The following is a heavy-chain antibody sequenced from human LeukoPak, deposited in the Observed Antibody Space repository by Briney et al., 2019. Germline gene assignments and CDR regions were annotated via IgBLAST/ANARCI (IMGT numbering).Heavy chain of an antibody. Sequence: PGGSLRLSCAGSGFTFRSYAMSWVRQSPGKGLEWVSAIGGSGGTTYYADSAKGRFTISRDNSKSTLYLQMNSLRAEDTALYYCSKDRGGTLGDYFDYWGQGTLVTVSS. D-gene: IGHD3-10*01. CDR2: IGGSGGTT. CDR1: GFTFRSYA. CDR3: SKDRGGTLGDYFDY. V-gene: IGHV3-23*01. J-gene: IGHJ4*02.